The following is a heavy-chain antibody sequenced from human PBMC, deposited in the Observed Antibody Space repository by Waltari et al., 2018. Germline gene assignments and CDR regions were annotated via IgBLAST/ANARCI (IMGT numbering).Heavy chain of an antibody. CDR1: GFTFGSYS. J-gene: IGHJ5*02. V-gene: IGHV3-21*01. Sequence: EVQLVESGGGLVKPGGYLRLSCAASGFTFGSYSMTWVRQAPGKGLEWVSSISSSSSYIYYADSVKGRFTISRDNAKNSLYLQMNSLRAEDTAVYYCARGSSQGWFDPWGQGTLVTVSS. CDR2: ISSSSSYI. CDR3: ARGSSQGWFDP.